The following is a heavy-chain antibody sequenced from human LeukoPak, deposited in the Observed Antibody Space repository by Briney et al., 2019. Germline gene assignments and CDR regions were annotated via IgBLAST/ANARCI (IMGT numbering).Heavy chain of an antibody. Sequence: GGSLRLSCAASGFTFSSYQMNWVRQAPGKGLEWVSSISSSSSYIYYADSVKGRFTISRDNAKNSLYLQMNSLRAEDTAVYYCARGGGYDWKYYYYYYMDVWGKGTTVTVSS. D-gene: IGHD5-12*01. CDR2: ISSSSSYI. CDR1: GFTFSSYQ. V-gene: IGHV3-21*01. CDR3: ARGGGYDWKYYYYYYMDV. J-gene: IGHJ6*03.